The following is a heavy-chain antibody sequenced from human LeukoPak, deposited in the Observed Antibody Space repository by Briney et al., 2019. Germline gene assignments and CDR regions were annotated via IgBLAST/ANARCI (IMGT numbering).Heavy chain of an antibody. Sequence: GGSLRLSCAASGLTFSSYWMSWVRQAPGKGLEWVANIKQDGSEKYYVDSVKGRFTISRDNAKNSLYLQMNSLRAEDTAVYYCAAGGDPSWYFDLWGRGTLVTVSS. D-gene: IGHD4-17*01. CDR1: GLTFSSYW. J-gene: IGHJ2*01. CDR3: AAGGDPSWYFDL. V-gene: IGHV3-7*01. CDR2: IKQDGSEK.